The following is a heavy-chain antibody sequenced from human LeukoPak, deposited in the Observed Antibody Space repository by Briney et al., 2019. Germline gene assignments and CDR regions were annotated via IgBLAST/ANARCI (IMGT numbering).Heavy chain of an antibody. CDR1: GGSFSGYY. CDR2: INHSGST. J-gene: IGHJ4*02. V-gene: IGHV4-34*01. CDR3: ARGSGSRAFDY. D-gene: IGHD3-3*01. Sequence: PSETLSLTCAVYGGSFSGYYWSWIRQPPGKGREWIGEINHSGSTNYNPSLKSRVTISVDTSKNQFSLKLSSVTAADTAVYYCARGSGSRAFDYWGQGTLVTVSS.